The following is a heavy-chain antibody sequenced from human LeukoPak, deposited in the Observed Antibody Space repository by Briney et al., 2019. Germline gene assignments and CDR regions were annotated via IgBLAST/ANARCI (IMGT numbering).Heavy chain of an antibody. V-gene: IGHV3-23*01. CDR1: GFIFSNYA. J-gene: IGHJ4*02. D-gene: IGHD3-9*01. Sequence: GGSLRLSCAASGFIFSNYAMSWVRQAPGKGLEWVSAITGSGGNTYYADSVKGRFTISRDNSKNTLYLQMNSLRDEDTAVYYCAKWGDFDVLTGYYVPDFWGQGTLVTVSS. CDR3: AKWGDFDVLTGYYVPDF. CDR2: ITGSGGNT.